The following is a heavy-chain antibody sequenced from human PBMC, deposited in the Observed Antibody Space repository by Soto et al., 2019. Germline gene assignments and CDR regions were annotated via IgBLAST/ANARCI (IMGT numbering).Heavy chain of an antibody. Sequence: QVQLQESGPGLVKPSETLSLTCTVSGGSVSSGSYYWSWIRQPPGKGLEWIGYIYYSGSTNYNPSLKSRVTISVDTSKNQFSLKLSSVTAADTAVYYCVTEKRGYSYGLYFDYWGQGTLVTVSS. J-gene: IGHJ4*02. V-gene: IGHV4-61*01. CDR3: VTEKRGYSYGLYFDY. CDR1: GGSVSSGSYY. CDR2: IYYSGST. D-gene: IGHD5-18*01.